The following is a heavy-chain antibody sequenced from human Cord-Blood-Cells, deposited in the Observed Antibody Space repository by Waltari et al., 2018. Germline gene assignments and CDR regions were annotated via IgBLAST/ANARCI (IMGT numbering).Heavy chain of an antibody. CDR3: ARDGILTGSNDAFDI. V-gene: IGHV1-2*04. Sequence: QVQLVQSGAEVKKPGASVKVSCKASGYTFTGYYMHWVRQAPGQGLEWMGGIKPSSGGKNDAQKFQGWVTMTRDTSISTAYMELSRLRSDDTAVYYCARDGILTGSNDAFDIWGQGTMVTVSS. CDR2: IKPSSGGK. CDR1: GYTFTGYY. D-gene: IGHD3-9*01. J-gene: IGHJ3*02.